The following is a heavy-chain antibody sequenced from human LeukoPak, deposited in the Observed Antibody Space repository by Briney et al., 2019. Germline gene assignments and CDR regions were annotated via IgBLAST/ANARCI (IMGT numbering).Heavy chain of an antibody. CDR1: GFTFSSYA. D-gene: IGHD3-10*01. CDR2: ISYGGSNK. CDR3: ARGFGELSREQFDY. V-gene: IGHV3-30-3*01. J-gene: IGHJ4*02. Sequence: PGGSLRLSCAASGFTFSSYAMHWVRQAPGKGLEWVAVISYGGSNKHYADSVKGRFTISRDNSKNTLYLQMNSLRAEDPAVYYCARGFGELSREQFDYWGQGPLVTVSS.